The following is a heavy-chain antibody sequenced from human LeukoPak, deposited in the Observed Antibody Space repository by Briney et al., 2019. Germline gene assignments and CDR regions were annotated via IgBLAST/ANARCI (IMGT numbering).Heavy chain of an antibody. V-gene: IGHV4-61*08. CDR1: GDSITSGGYS. CDR3: ARAVGGDGSGSL. J-gene: IGHJ4*02. CDR2: IYYRVTS. D-gene: IGHD3-10*01. Sequence: SETLSLTCDVSGDSITSGGYSRGWIRQPPGKGLEWIGYIYYRVTSDYNPSLKSRVTMSVDMSTRQISLKLSSVTAADTAVYYCARAVGGDGSGSLWGPGTLVTVSS.